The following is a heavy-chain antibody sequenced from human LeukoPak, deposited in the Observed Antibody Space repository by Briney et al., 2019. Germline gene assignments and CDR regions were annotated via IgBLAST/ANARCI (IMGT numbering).Heavy chain of an antibody. D-gene: IGHD3-10*01. J-gene: IGHJ4*02. V-gene: IGHV3-23*01. CDR1: GFTFDDYG. CDR2: ISGSGGST. Sequence: PGGSLRLSCAASGFTFDDYGMSWVRQAPGKGLEWVSAISGSGGSTYYADSVKGRFTISRDNSKNTLYLQMNSLRAEDTAVYYCAKDLNLWFGELGFDYWGQGTLVTVSS. CDR3: AKDLNLWFGELGFDY.